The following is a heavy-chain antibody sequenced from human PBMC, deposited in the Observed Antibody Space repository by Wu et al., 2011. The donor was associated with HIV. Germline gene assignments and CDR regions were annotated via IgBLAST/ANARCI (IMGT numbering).Heavy chain of an antibody. V-gene: IGHV1-2*02. J-gene: IGHJ5*02. CDR2: INPNSGGT. CDR3: AREAPYPA. Sequence: QVQLVQSGAEVRKPGASVKVSCKALDTPSPPIICTWVRQAPGQGLEWMGWINPNSGGTNYAQKFQGRVTMTRDTSISTAYMELISLISDDTAVYYCAREAPYPAWGQGTLVTVSS. CDR1: DTPSPPI.